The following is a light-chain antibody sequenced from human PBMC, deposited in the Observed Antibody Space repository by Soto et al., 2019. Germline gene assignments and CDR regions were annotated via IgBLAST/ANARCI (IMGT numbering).Light chain of an antibody. CDR1: QSVSSNY. Sequence: DIVLTQSPGTLSLSPGESAALSCRASQSVSSNYLAWYRQEPGQAPRLLIYGISSRAADIPERFSGSGSGTDFTLTITRLEPEDSAVYYCQQYGSSPWTFGQGTRVEI. J-gene: IGKJ1*01. CDR2: GIS. V-gene: IGKV3-20*01. CDR3: QQYGSSPWT.